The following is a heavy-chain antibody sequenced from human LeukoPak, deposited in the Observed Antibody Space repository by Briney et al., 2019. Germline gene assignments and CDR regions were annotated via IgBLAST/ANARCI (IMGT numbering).Heavy chain of an antibody. CDR1: GASISSSSYY. CDR2: IYYTGRT. V-gene: IGHV4-39*01. Sequence: SETLSLTCTVSGASISSSSYYLGWISHPAGKGLGWIGSIYYTGRTYYYPSLKSRVTISVDTSKNQFSLKLNSVTAAGTAVYYCARLDSSSWSGWFDPWGQGTLVTVSS. J-gene: IGHJ5*02. D-gene: IGHD6-13*01. CDR3: ARLDSSSWSGWFDP.